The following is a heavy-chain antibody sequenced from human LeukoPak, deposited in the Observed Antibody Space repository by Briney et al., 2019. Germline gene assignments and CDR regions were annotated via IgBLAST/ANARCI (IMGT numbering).Heavy chain of an antibody. J-gene: IGHJ4*02. CDR2: INHSGST. CDR3: ATTMVRGVMGPYYFDY. D-gene: IGHD3-10*01. CDR1: GGSFSGYY. V-gene: IGHV4-34*01. Sequence: SETLSLTCAVYGGSFSGYYWSWIRQPPGKGLEWIGEINHSGSTNYNPSLKNRVTISVDTSKNQFSLKLSSVTAADTAVYYCATTMVRGVMGPYYFDYWGQGTLVTVSS.